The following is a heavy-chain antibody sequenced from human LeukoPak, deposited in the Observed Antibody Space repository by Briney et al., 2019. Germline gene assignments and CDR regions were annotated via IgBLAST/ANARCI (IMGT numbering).Heavy chain of an antibody. V-gene: IGHV3-33*01. Sequence: PGGSLRLSCAASGFTFSSYGMHWVRQAPGKGLEWVAVIWYDGSNKYYADSVKGRFTISRDNSKNTLYLQMNSLRAEDTAVYYCARGFVVAGIFDYWGQGTLVTVSS. CDR3: ARGFVVAGIFDY. CDR1: GFTFSSYG. D-gene: IGHD2-15*01. CDR2: IWYDGSNK. J-gene: IGHJ4*02.